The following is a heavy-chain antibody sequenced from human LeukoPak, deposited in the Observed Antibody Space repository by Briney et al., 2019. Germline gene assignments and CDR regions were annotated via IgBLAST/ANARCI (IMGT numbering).Heavy chain of an antibody. D-gene: IGHD6-13*01. CDR1: GFTFSSYA. V-gene: IGHV3-23*01. J-gene: IGHJ5*01. CDR2: ISGSGGST. CDR3: ARAYSSSWYDF. Sequence: GGSLRLSCAASGFTFSSYAMSRVRQAPGKGLEWVSAISGSGGSTYYADSVKGRFTISRDNSKNTLYLQINSVRAEDTAVYYCARAYSSSWYDFWGQGTLVTVSS.